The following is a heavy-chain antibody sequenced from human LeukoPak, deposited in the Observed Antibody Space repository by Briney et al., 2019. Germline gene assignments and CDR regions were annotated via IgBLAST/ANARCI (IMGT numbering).Heavy chain of an antibody. CDR1: GGSISNYY. J-gene: IGHJ4*02. Sequence: PSETLSLTCSVSGGSISNYYLNWIRQTPGKGLEWIGYVFYTGITDYNPSLKSRVSISVDTSKNQFSLMLTSVTAADTAVYYCANLDMVRGGCLDYWGQGTPVTVSS. D-gene: IGHD3-10*01. CDR2: VFYTGIT. CDR3: ANLDMVRGGCLDY. V-gene: IGHV4-59*01.